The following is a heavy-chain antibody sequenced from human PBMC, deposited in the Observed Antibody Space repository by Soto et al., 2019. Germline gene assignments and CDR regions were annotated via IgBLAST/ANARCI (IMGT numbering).Heavy chain of an antibody. CDR3: TRRRGDSSGYFHDAFDI. CDR2: IYYGGRT. J-gene: IGHJ3*02. Sequence: QVQLQESGPGLVKPSQTLSLSCSVSGGSVNSAGHYWSWISQHPGKGLEWIGYIYYGGRTDFNPSLKSLVLISVDTSKNQFSLQLNSVTVADPAVYYCTRRRGDSSGYFHDAFDIWGQGTMVTVSS. D-gene: IGHD3-22*01. V-gene: IGHV4-31*01. CDR1: GGSVNSAGHY.